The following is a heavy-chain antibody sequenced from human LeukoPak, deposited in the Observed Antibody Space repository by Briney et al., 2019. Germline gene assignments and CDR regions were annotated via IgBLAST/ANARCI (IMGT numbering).Heavy chain of an antibody. V-gene: IGHV1-8*01. Sequence: GASVKVSCKASGYTFTSYDINWVRQATGQGLEWMGWMNPNSGNTGYAQKFQGRVTMTRNTSISTAYMELSSLRSEDTAVYYCARGPHSSSWYRLNDAFDIWGQGTMVTVSS. CDR3: ARGPHSSSWYRLNDAFDI. CDR2: MNPNSGNT. J-gene: IGHJ3*02. CDR1: GYTFTSYD. D-gene: IGHD6-13*01.